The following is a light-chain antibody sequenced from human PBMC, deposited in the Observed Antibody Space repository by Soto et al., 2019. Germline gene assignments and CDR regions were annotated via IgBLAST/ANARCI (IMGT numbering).Light chain of an antibody. CDR3: QQYNNWPRT. CDR1: QTVSTN. J-gene: IGKJ1*01. CDR2: GAS. Sequence: EVLMTQSPATLSVSPGERATLSCRASQTVSTNLAWYQQTPGQAPRLLIYGASTRATGIPARFSGSGSGTEFTLTINSLQSEDFAVYYCQQYNNWPRTFGQGTKVDIK. V-gene: IGKV3-15*01.